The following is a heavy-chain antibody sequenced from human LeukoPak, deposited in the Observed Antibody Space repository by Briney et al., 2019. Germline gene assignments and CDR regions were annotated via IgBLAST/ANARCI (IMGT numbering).Heavy chain of an antibody. J-gene: IGHJ6*03. V-gene: IGHV3-11*04. D-gene: IGHD2-2*02. CDR1: GFTFSDYY. CDR3: ARDSVSYRMDV. Sequence: GGSLRLSCAASGFTFSDYYMSWIRQAPGKGLEWVSYISSSGSTIYYADSVKGRFTISRDNAKNSLSLQMNSLRAEDTAVYYCARDSVSYRMDVWGKGTTVTASS. CDR2: ISSSGSTI.